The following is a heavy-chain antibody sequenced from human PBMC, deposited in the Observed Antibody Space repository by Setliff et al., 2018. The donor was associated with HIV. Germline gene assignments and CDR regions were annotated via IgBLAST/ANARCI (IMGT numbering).Heavy chain of an antibody. J-gene: IGHJ4*02. CDR1: GYTFTNYY. V-gene: IGHV1-18*04. D-gene: IGHD6-19*01. CDR2: ISAYNGNT. Sequence: ASVKVSCKASGYTFTNYYIYWVRQAPGQGLEWMGWISAYNGNTDYAQKLQGRVTLTTDTSTSTAYMELRSLRSDDTAVYYCARDPPSSGWYRADYWGQGTLVTVSS. CDR3: ARDPPSSGWYRADY.